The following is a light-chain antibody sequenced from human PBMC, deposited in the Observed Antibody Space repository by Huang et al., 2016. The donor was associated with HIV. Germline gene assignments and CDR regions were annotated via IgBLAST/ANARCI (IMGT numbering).Light chain of an antibody. CDR1: QSIGTY. Sequence: EIVLTQSLVTLSLSPGDRATLSCRASQSIGTYLAWYQQKSGQAPRLLIYDVSNRAAGVPARVSASGSETDFTLTIASLDPDDFAIYHCQQRSKWPLTFGGGTKVEMK. CDR2: DVS. V-gene: IGKV3-11*01. J-gene: IGKJ4*01. CDR3: QQRSKWPLT.